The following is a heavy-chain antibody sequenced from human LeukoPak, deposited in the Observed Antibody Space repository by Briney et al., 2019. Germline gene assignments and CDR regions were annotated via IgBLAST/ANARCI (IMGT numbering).Heavy chain of an antibody. J-gene: IGHJ6*03. D-gene: IGHD2/OR15-2a*01. CDR2: VHYSGNT. CDR3: ACSAQYSYYYMDV. CDR1: GGSISISSSY. V-gene: IGHV4-39*07. Sequence: SETLSLTCTVSGGSISISSSYWGWIRQPPGKGLEWVGSVHYSGNTFYNPSLKSRVTISLDTSKNHFSLKVHSVTAADTAVYYCACSAQYSYYYMDVWGKGTTVTVSS.